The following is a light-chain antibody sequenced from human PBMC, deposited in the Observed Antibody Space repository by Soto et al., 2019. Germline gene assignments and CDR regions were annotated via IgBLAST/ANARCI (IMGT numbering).Light chain of an antibody. J-gene: IGKJ1*01. CDR1: QRVSNNY. CDR2: GVS. Sequence: EIVLTQSPGTLSLSPGERSTLSCRASQRVSNNYLAWYQQKPGQAPRLLIYGVSSRATDVPDRFSGSGSGTDFTLTISRLEPEDFAVYYCQQYTDSRTFGQGTKVDI. CDR3: QQYTDSRT. V-gene: IGKV3-20*01.